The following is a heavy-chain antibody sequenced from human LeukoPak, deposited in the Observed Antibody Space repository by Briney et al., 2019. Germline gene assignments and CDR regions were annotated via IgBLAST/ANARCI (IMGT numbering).Heavy chain of an antibody. Sequence: GGSLRLSCAASGFTFSNYAMNWVRQAPGKGLEWVAVIWYDGSNKYYADSVKGRFTISRDNSKNTLYLQMNSLRAEDTAVYYCARDQLLWFGNDYWGQGTLVTVSS. D-gene: IGHD3-10*01. CDR1: GFTFSNYA. CDR2: IWYDGSNK. J-gene: IGHJ4*02. V-gene: IGHV3-33*08. CDR3: ARDQLLWFGNDY.